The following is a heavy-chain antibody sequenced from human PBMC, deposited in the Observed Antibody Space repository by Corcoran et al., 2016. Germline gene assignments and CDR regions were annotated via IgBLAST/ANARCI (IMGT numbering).Heavy chain of an antibody. CDR1: GGSISSSSYY. Sequence: QLQLQESGPGLVKPSETLSLTCTVSGGSISSSSYYWGWIRQPPGQGREWIGSIYYSGSTYYNPSLKSRVTISVDTAKNKFSLKLSSVTAADTAVYYCASQYYYDSSGNAPFFDYWGQGTLVTVSS. CDR2: IYYSGST. D-gene: IGHD3-22*01. CDR3: ASQYYYDSSGNAPFFDY. J-gene: IGHJ4*02. V-gene: IGHV4-39*01.